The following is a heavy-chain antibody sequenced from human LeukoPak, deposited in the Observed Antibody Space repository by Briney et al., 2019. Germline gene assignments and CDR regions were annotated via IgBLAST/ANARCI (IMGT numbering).Heavy chain of an antibody. CDR1: GFTFSSYS. CDR3: ARGVAAAGTYDY. CDR2: ISSSSSYI. J-gene: IGHJ4*02. V-gene: IGHV3-21*01. D-gene: IGHD6-13*01. Sequence: GGSLRLDCAASGFTFSSYSMNWVRQAPGKGLEWVSSISSSSSYIYYADSVKGRFTISRDNAKNSLYLQMNSLRAQDTAVYYCARGVAAAGTYDYWGQGTLVTVSS.